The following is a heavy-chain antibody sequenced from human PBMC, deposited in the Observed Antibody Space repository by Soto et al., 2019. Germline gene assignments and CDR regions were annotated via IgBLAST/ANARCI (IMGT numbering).Heavy chain of an antibody. D-gene: IGHD3-10*01. CDR1: GFTFSSYA. CDR3: AREMGFGELGIFDS. Sequence: EVQLLESGGGLVQPGGSLRLSCAVSGFTFSSYAMSWVRQAPEKGLEWVSAIGGSGGNTYYADSVKGRFTISRDISKNTLYLQMKSLRADDTAVYYCAREMGFGELGIFDSWGQGTMVSVSS. J-gene: IGHJ3*02. CDR2: IGGSGGNT. V-gene: IGHV3-23*01.